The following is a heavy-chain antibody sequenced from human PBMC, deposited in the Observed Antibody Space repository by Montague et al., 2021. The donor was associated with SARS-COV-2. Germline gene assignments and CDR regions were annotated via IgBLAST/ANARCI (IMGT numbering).Heavy chain of an antibody. D-gene: IGHD3-22*01. V-gene: IGHV4-34*01. Sequence: SETLSLTCAVHDGSFSDYSWTWIRQPPGKGLEWIGEINHRGSTNYNPSLKSRVTISVDTSKNQFSLKMTSATAADTAVYYCARGRQHINMVVVVVTGGEYYFDFWGQGALVAVSS. CDR2: INHRGST. CDR3: ARGRQHINMVVVVVTGGEYYFDF. CDR1: DGSFSDYS. J-gene: IGHJ4*02.